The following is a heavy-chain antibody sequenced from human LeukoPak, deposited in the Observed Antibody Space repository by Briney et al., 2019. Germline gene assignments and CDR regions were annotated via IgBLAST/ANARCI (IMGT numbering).Heavy chain of an antibody. D-gene: IGHD6-13*01. CDR1: GFTFSRSV. V-gene: IGHV3-64D*06. J-gene: IGHJ5*02. CDR2: LSSNGGST. Sequence: GGSLRVSCLDSGFTFSRSVMHWVCQAPGKGLEYVSALSSNGGSTYSADSVKGSFTISRDNSKNTLYHQMGSLRAEDTAGYYCGKAVRAAAATNWFDRWGQGTLGTVSS. CDR3: GKAVRAAAATNWFDR.